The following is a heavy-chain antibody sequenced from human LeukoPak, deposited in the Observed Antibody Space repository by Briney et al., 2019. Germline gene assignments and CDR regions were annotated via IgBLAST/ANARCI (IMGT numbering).Heavy chain of an antibody. J-gene: IGHJ3*02. CDR2: IYTSGST. Sequence: SETLSLTCTVSGGSISSGGYYWSWIRQPAGKGLEWIGRIYTSGSTNYNPSLKSRVTMSVDTSKNQFSLKLSSVTAADTAVYYCARDPDDAFDIWGQGTMVTVSS. CDR3: ARDPDDAFDI. V-gene: IGHV4-61*02. CDR1: GGSISSGGYY.